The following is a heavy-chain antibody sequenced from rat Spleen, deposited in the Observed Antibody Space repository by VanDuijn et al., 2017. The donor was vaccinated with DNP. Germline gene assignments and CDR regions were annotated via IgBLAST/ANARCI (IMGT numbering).Heavy chain of an antibody. Sequence: EVQLVESGGGLVQPGRSLKLSCAASGFTFSDYYMSWVRQAPTMSLEWVASINPDGSRTYYRDSVKGRFTISRDNAESSLFLQMDSLRSEDTATYYCATSGITDYWGQGVMVTVSS. J-gene: IGHJ2*01. CDR3: ATSGITDY. CDR1: GFTFSDYY. V-gene: IGHV5-20*01. D-gene: IGHD1-4*01. CDR2: INPDGSRT.